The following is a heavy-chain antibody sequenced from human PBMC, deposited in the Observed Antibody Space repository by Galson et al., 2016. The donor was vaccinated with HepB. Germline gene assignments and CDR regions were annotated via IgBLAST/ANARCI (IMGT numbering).Heavy chain of an antibody. D-gene: IGHD2-15*01. CDR3: AREVKGSAPDY. CDR2: IYHSGGT. CDR1: GGSISSGGYY. Sequence: TLSLTCTVSGGSISSGGYYWSWIRQHPGKGLEWIGYIYHSGGTYYNPSLKSRVSMSVDTSKNQLSLKLSSVTAADTAVYYCAREVKGSAPDYWGQGTLVTVSS. J-gene: IGHJ4*02. V-gene: IGHV4-31*03.